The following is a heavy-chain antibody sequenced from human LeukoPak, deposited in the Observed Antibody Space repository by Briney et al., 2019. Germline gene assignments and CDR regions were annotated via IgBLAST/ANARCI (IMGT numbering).Heavy chain of an antibody. Sequence: SETLSLTCAVYGGSFSGYYWSWIRQPPGKGLEWIGEINHSGSTNYNPSLKSRVTISVDTSKNQFSLKLSSVTAADTAVYYCARQRGSTYYDFWSGYYGFEFDPWGQGTLVTVSS. J-gene: IGHJ5*02. CDR3: ARQRGSTYYDFWSGYYGFEFDP. CDR2: INHSGST. V-gene: IGHV4-34*01. CDR1: GGSFSGYY. D-gene: IGHD3-3*01.